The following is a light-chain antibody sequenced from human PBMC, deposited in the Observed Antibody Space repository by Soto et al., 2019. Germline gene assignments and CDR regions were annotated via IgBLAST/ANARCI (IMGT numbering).Light chain of an antibody. Sequence: EILFTQSPGTLSLSPGERATLSCRASQSVSSNLAWYQQKPGQAPRLLIYGASTRANGIPARFSGSGSGTEFTLTIRSLQSEDFAVYYCQQYNNWHPITFGQGTRLEIK. CDR3: QQYNNWHPIT. V-gene: IGKV3D-15*01. CDR2: GAS. CDR1: QSVSSN. J-gene: IGKJ5*01.